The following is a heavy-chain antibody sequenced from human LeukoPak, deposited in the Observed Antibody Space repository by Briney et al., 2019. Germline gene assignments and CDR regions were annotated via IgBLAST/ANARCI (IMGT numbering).Heavy chain of an antibody. CDR2: INHSGST. CDR3: ARGPRGAAAGTDY. V-gene: IGHV4-34*01. J-gene: IGHJ4*02. D-gene: IGHD6-13*01. Sequence: PSETLSLTCAVYGGSFSGYYWSWIRQPPGKGLEWIGEINHSGSTNYNPSLKSRVTISVDTSKNQFSLKLSSVTAADTAVNYCARGPRGAAAGTDYWGQGTLVTVSS. CDR1: GGSFSGYY.